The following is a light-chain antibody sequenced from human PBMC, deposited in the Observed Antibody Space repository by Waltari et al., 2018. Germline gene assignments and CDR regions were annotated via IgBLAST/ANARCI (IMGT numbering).Light chain of an antibody. Sequence: DIEMTKSPSSLSASVGDRVTITCRASQSIGGNLNWYQQTTGRAPKVLIYAASSVQSGVPSRFSGRGSGTDFTLTISSLQPEDFATYYCQQSYSTPWTFGQGTKVEIK. CDR2: AAS. CDR3: QQSYSTPWT. J-gene: IGKJ1*01. CDR1: QSIGGN. V-gene: IGKV1-39*01.